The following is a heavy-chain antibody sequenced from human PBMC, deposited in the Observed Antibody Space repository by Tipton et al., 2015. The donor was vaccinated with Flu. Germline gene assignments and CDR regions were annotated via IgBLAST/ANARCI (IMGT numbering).Heavy chain of an antibody. CDR2: INPSGGST. V-gene: IGHV1-46*01. Sequence: QLVQSGAEVKKPGASVKVSCKASGYTFTSYYMHWVRQAPGQGLEWMGIINPSGGSTSYAQKFQGRVTMTRNTSISTAYMELSSLRSEDTAVYYCARGQVAGPPGGYWGQGTLVTVSS. CDR3: ARGQVAGPPGGY. D-gene: IGHD6-19*01. J-gene: IGHJ4*02. CDR1: GYTFTSYY.